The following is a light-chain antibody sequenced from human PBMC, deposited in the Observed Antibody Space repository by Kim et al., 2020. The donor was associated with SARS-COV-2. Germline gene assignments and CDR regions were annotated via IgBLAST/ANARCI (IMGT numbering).Light chain of an antibody. Sequence: SMFPGQTASITCSGDKLGDKYASWYQQKSGQSPVLVIYQDNKRPSGIPERFSGSNSGNTATLTISGTQAMDEADYYGQAWDSSTYVFGPGTKVTVL. CDR1: KLGDKY. J-gene: IGLJ1*01. CDR3: QAWDSSTYV. CDR2: QDN. V-gene: IGLV3-1*01.